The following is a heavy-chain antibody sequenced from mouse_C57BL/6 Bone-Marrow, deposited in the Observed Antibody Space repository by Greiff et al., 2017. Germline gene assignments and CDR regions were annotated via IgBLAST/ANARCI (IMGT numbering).Heavy chain of an antibody. D-gene: IGHD2-10*01. Sequence: EVMLVESGGDLVKPGGSLKLSCAASGFTFSSYGMSWVRQTPDKRLEWVATISSGGSYTYYPDSVKGRFTISRDNAKNTLYLQMSSLKSEDTAMXCCASHPYQGYLDYWGQGTTLTVSS. CDR1: GFTFSSYG. J-gene: IGHJ2*01. CDR2: ISSGGSYT. CDR3: ASHPYQGYLDY. V-gene: IGHV5-6*01.